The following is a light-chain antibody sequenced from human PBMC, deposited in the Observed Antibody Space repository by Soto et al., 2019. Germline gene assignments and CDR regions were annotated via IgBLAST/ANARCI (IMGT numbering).Light chain of an antibody. CDR1: QSISSW. Sequence: DIQMTQSPSTLSASVGDRVTITCRASQSISSWLAWYQQKPGKAPRLLINAASNLQSGVPSRFRGSGSETDFTLTITSLQPEDFATYYCQQSYTTPRTFGQGNKVDIK. CDR2: AAS. CDR3: QQSYTTPRT. J-gene: IGKJ1*01. V-gene: IGKV1-39*01.